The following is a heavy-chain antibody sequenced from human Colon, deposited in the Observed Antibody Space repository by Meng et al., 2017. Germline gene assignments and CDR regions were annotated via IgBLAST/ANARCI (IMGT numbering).Heavy chain of an antibody. D-gene: IGHD6-19*01. CDR2: MKQDGSEI. V-gene: IGHV3-7*01. J-gene: IGHJ4*02. Sequence: GESLKISCAASAFTFSDSWMNWVRQAPGKGLEWVANMKQDGSEIYYVDSVKGRFTISRDNAENSLHLQMDSLRGEDTAIYYCVLGSGWSFQYWAQGTRVTGSS. CDR1: AFTFSDSW. CDR3: VLGSGWSFQY.